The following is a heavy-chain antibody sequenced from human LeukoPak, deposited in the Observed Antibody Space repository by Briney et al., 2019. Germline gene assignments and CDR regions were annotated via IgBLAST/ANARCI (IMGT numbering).Heavy chain of an antibody. CDR2: ITGGGGPT. CDR1: GFTFNSYA. V-gene: IGHV3-23*01. J-gene: IGHJ4*02. CDR3: AKDLEQWLAGFSDS. D-gene: IGHD6-19*01. Sequence: GGSLRLSCAASGFTFNSYAMSWVRQAPGKGLEWVSSITGGGGPTYYADSVKGRFTISRDNSKNTLYLQMNGLRAEDTAVYHCAKDLEQWLAGFSDSWGQGTPVAVSS.